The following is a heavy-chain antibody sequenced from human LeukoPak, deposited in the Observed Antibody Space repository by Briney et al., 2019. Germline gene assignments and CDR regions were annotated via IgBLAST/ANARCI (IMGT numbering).Heavy chain of an antibody. V-gene: IGHV1-18*01. CDR2: ISAYNGNT. CDR3: ARDSGSGGYCSSTSCYTPAGY. CDR1: GYTFTSYG. J-gene: IGHJ4*02. Sequence: ASVKVSCKASGYTFTSYGISWVRQAPGQGLEWMGWISAYNGNTNYAQKLQGRVTMTTDTSTSTAYMELRSLRSDDTAVYYCARDSGSGGYCSSTSCYTPAGYWGQGTLVTVSS. D-gene: IGHD2-2*02.